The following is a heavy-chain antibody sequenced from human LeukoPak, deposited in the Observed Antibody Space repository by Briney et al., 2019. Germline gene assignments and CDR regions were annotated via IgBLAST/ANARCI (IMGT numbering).Heavy chain of an antibody. D-gene: IGHD6-13*01. J-gene: IGHJ5*02. CDR2: INAGNGNT. CDR3: ARAREYSSRWFTPPLAP. CDR1: GYTFTSSA. Sequence: EASVKDSCKASGYTFTSSAMHWVRQAPGQRLEWMGWINAGNGNTNYSQEFQGRFTITRDTSASTAYMELSSLRSEDMAVYYCARAREYSSRWFTPPLAPWGQGTLVAVSS. V-gene: IGHV1-3*03.